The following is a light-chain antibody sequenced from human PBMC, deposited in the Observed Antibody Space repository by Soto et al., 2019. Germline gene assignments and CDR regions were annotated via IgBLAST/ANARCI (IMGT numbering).Light chain of an antibody. J-gene: IGLJ2*01. CDR1: TGAVTSTYY. V-gene: IGLV7-43*01. CDR2: STS. Sequence: QAVVTQEPSLTVSPGGTVTLTCASNTGAVTSTYYPNWFQQKPGQAPRSLIYSTSNKPSWTPARFSGSLLGGKAALTLSGVQHEDEADYSCLLYYGGVRVFGGGTKVTVL. CDR3: LLYYGGVRV.